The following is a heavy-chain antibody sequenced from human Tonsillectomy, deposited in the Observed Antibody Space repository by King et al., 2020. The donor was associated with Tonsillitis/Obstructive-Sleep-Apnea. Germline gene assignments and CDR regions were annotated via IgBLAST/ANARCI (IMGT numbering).Heavy chain of an antibody. CDR2: IWYDGSNK. CDR3: ARDPPDDSTSYFSFDY. J-gene: IGHJ4*02. D-gene: IGHD3-22*01. V-gene: IGHV3-33*01. Sequence: QLVESGGGAVQPGRSLRLSCAASGFTFNRYAMHWVRQAPGKGLEWVAVIWYDGSNKYYADSVKGRFTISRDNSKNIVYLQMNSLRAEDTAVYYCARDPPDDSTSYFSFDYWGQGTLVTVSS. CDR1: GFTFNRYA.